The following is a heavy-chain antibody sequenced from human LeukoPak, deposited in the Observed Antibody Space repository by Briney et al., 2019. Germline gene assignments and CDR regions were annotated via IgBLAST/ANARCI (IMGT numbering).Heavy chain of an antibody. J-gene: IGHJ4*02. D-gene: IGHD2-2*01. CDR3: ARNRLPAVLGCFDY. CDR1: GGSMSSYY. Sequence: SETLSLTCTVSGGSMSSYYWSWLRQPAGKGLEWIGRVSGGGSTTYNPSLASRVTMSVDTSKNQFSLKLNFVTAADTAVYYCARNRLPAVLGCFDYWGQGILVTVSS. CDR2: VSGGGST. V-gene: IGHV4-4*07.